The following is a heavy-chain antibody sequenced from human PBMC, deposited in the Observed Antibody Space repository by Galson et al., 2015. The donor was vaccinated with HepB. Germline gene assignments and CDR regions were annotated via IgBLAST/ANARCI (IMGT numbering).Heavy chain of an antibody. Sequence: SLRLSCAASGFTFSRENMHWVRQTPGKGLEWLAIISPDGIITFYPESLKGRFTISRDNSKNTLYLQMNSLRPEDTAVYYCARDFRWNFDYWGQGTSVTVSS. CDR2: ISPDGIIT. CDR3: ARDFRWNFDY. J-gene: IGHJ4*02. D-gene: IGHD2-15*01. CDR1: GFTFSREN. V-gene: IGHV3-30-3*01.